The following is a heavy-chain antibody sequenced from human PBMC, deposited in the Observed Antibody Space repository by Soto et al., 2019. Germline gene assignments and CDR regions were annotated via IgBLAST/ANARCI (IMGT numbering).Heavy chain of an antibody. J-gene: IGHJ4*02. CDR3: ARSVAVAALDS. CDR1: GFTFSSYS. V-gene: IGHV3-30*04. CDR2: ISYDGNKK. Sequence: PGGSLRLSCAASGFTFSSYSFHWVRQAPGKGLEWVAVISYDGNKKYYEDSVKGQFSISRDTSKNTLYLQMSSLRAEDTAVYYCARSVAVAALDSWGQGTLVTVSS. D-gene: IGHD6-19*01.